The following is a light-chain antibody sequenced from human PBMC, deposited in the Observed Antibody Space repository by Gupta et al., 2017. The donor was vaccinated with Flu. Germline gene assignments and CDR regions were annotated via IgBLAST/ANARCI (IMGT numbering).Light chain of an antibody. Sequence: EIVLPQSPATLSLSPGERATLSCRASQSVGTYLAWYQQKPGQTPRLLIYDASNRATGIPARFSGSGSGTDFTLTISSLEPEDFAVYYCQKRSNWPPYTFDQGTRLDI. CDR1: QSVGTY. J-gene: IGKJ2*01. CDR3: QKRSNWPPYT. V-gene: IGKV3-11*01. CDR2: DAS.